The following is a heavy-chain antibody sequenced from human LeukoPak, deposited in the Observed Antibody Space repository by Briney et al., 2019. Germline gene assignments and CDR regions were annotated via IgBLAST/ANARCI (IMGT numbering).Heavy chain of an antibody. J-gene: IGHJ4*02. Sequence: GGSLRLSCVGAGFPFSDFDMSWIRQAPGKGLEWVSYITSDGGFKYYADSVKGRFSISRDDSKNSVFLQMNSLRVEDTAVYYCARVRPGSSGSYYRTSWGQGTLVTVSS. V-gene: IGHV3-11*04. CDR3: ARVRPGSSGSYYRTS. D-gene: IGHD6-25*01. CDR1: GFPFSDFD. CDR2: ITSDGGFK.